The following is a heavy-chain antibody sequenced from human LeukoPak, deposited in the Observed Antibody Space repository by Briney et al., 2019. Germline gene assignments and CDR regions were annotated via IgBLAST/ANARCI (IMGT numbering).Heavy chain of an antibody. D-gene: IGHD2-21*02. V-gene: IGHV3-23*01. Sequence: GGSLRLSCAASGFTFSSYAMSWVRQAPGKGLEWVSAISGSGGSTYYADSVKGRFTISRDNSKNTLYLQVNSLRAEDTAVYYCAPSYCGGDCSSYYFDYWGQGTLVTVSS. J-gene: IGHJ4*02. CDR2: ISGSGGST. CDR1: GFTFSSYA. CDR3: APSYCGGDCSSYYFDY.